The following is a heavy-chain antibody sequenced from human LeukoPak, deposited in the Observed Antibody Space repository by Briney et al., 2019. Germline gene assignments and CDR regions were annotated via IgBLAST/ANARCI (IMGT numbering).Heavy chain of an antibody. V-gene: IGHV3-7*01. J-gene: IGHJ4*02. CDR2: IKQDGSQK. CDR3: AGASTKVVPAAISGY. Sequence: GGSLRLSCAASGFTFSRYWMTWVRQAPGKGLEWVANIKQDGSQKYYVDSVEGRFTISRDNAKNTLYLQMNSLRAEDTAVYYCAGASTKVVPAAISGYWGQGTLVTVSS. CDR1: GFTFSRYW. D-gene: IGHD2-2*01.